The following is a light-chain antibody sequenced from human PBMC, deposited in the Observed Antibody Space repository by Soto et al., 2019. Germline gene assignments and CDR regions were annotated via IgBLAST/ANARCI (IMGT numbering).Light chain of an antibody. CDR1: QNINKW. CDR2: DAS. J-gene: IGKJ5*01. V-gene: IGKV1-5*01. CDR3: QPYYSYPPT. Sequence: DIQMTQSPSTLSASVGERVFITCRASQNINKWLAWYQQKPGKAPKLLIYDASALPRGVTSRFSGSGSGTDFTLTISCLQSEDFATYYCQPYYSYPPTVGPGTRLEIK.